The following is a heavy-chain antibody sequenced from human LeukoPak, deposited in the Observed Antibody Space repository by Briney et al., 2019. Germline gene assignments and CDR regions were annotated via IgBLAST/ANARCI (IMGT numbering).Heavy chain of an antibody. CDR3: ARGDVVPAAIDY. J-gene: IGHJ4*02. V-gene: IGHV4-39*01. Sequence: WVRQPPGKGLEWIGSIYYSGSTYYNPSLKSRVTISVDTSKNQFSLKLSSVTAADTAVYYCARGDVVPAAIDYWGQGTLVTVSS. CDR2: IYYSGST. D-gene: IGHD2-2*01.